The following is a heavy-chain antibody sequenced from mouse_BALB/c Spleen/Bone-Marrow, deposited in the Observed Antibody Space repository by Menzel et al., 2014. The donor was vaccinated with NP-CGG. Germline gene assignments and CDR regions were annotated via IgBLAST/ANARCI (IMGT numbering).Heavy chain of an antibody. J-gene: IGHJ3*01. D-gene: IGHD1-1*01. CDR3: ARLYYYGQFAY. CDR2: TNPDSSTI. V-gene: IGHV4-1*02. CDR1: GFDFSRYW. Sequence: DVKLVESGGGLVQPGGSLKLSCAASGFDFSRYWMSWVRQAPGKGLEWIGETNPDSSTINYTPSLKDKFIISRDNAKNTLYLQMSKVRSEDTALYYCARLYYYGQFAYWGQGTLVTVSA.